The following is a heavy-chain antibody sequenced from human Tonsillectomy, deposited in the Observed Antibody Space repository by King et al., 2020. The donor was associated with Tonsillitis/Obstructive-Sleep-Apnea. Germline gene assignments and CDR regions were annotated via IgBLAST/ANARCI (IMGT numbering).Heavy chain of an antibody. V-gene: IGHV7-4-1*02. Sequence: QLVQSGSELKKPGASVKVSCKASGYTFTRFAMNWVRQAPGQGLEWMGWINTNTGNPTYAQGFTGRFVFSLDTSISTTYLQISSLKAEDTAVYYCARGAGDFWRGPVNWFDPWGQGTLVTVSS. CDR2: INTNTGNP. D-gene: IGHD3-3*01. J-gene: IGHJ5*02. CDR3: ARGAGDFWRGPVNWFDP. CDR1: GYTFTRFA.